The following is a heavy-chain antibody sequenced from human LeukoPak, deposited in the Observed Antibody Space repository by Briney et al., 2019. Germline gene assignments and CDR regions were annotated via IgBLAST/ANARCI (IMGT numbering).Heavy chain of an antibody. V-gene: IGHV4-34*01. CDR1: GGSFSGYY. CDR2: INHSGST. D-gene: IGHD2-2*02. CDR3: ARGLPYCSSTSCYTYYLDY. J-gene: IGHJ4*02. Sequence: SETLSLTCAVYGGSFSGYYWSWIRQPPGKGLEWIGEINHSGSTNYNPSLKSRVTISVDTSKNQFSLKLSSVTAADTAVYYCARGLPYCSSTSCYTYYLDYWGQGTLVTVSS.